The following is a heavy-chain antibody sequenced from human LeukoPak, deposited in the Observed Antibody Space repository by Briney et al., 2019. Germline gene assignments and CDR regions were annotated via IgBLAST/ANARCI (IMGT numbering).Heavy chain of an antibody. Sequence: PSQTLSLTCTVSGGSISSGGYYWSWIRQHPGKGLEWIGYIYYSGSTYYNPSLKSRVTTSVDTSKNQFSLKLSSVTAADTAVYYCARRGGSGSYYFYWGQGTLVTVSS. CDR1: GGSISSGGYY. CDR2: IYYSGST. CDR3: ARRGGSGSYYFY. D-gene: IGHD3-10*01. J-gene: IGHJ4*02. V-gene: IGHV4-31*03.